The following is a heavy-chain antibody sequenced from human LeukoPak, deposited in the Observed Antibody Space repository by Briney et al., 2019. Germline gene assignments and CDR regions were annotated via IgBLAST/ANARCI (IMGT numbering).Heavy chain of an antibody. V-gene: IGHV3-30*04. CDR3: ARENHANILTGYRAGYYYYMDV. CDR2: ISYDGSNK. Sequence: GGSLRLSCAASGFTFSSYAMHWVRQAPGKGLEWVAVISYDGSNKYYADSVKGRFTISRDNSKNTLYLQMNSLRAEDTAVYYCARENHANILTGYRAGYYYYMDVWGKGTTVTVSS. J-gene: IGHJ6*03. D-gene: IGHD3-9*01. CDR1: GFTFSSYA.